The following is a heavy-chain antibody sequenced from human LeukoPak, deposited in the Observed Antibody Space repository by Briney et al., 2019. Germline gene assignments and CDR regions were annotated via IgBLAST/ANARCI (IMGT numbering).Heavy chain of an antibody. CDR2: IGIAGDT. D-gene: IGHD3-9*01. J-gene: IGHJ4*02. CDR3: ARGNILTGYDC. V-gene: IGHV3-13*04. Sequence: QPGGSLRLSCAASGFTFSSYDMHWVRHATGKGLEWVSAIGIAGDTYYSSSVKGRFTISRENAKNFLYLQMNSLRAGDTAVYYCARGNILTGYDCWGQGTLVTVSS. CDR1: GFTFSSYD.